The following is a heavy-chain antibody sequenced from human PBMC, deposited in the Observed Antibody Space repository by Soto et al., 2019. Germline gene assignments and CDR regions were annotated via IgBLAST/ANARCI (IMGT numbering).Heavy chain of an antibody. Sequence: PGGSLRLSCAASGFTFSSYAMKWVRQAPGKGLGWVSSISDSGERTYYADSVKGRFTISRDNSKNTLFLQMNSLRAEDTALYFCAKPTLISLINYYFDYWGQGTLVTVSS. V-gene: IGHV3-23*01. CDR3: AKPTLISLINYYFDY. D-gene: IGHD2-21*01. CDR2: ISDSGERT. CDR1: GFTFSSYA. J-gene: IGHJ4*02.